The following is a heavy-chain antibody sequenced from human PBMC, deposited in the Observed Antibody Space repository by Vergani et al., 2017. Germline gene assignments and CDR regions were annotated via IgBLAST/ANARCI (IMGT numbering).Heavy chain of an antibody. D-gene: IGHD3-10*02. Sequence: QVQLQESGPRLVKPSQTLSLTCNVSGASVSSDDYYWTWIRQPPGKGLEWIGFIYYSDRTVYNPSLRGRLSMSIDTSKNQFSLKLDSVTAADTAVYFCVRERRPSVRCFEIWGRGILVAVSS. CDR1: GASVSSDDYY. CDR3: VRERRPSVRCFEI. CDR2: IYYSDRT. J-gene: IGHJ4*02. V-gene: IGHV4-30-4*08.